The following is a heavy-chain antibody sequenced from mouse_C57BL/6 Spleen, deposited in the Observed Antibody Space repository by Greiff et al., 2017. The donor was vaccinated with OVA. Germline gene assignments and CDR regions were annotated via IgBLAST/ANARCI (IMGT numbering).Heavy chain of an antibody. CDR3: ARSLHYYGSSHFDY. J-gene: IGHJ2*01. Sequence: EVMLVESGGGLVQPGGSLSLSCAASGFTFTDYYMSWVRQPPGKALEWLGFIRNKANGYTTEYSASVKGRFTISRDSSQSILYLQMNALRAEDSATYYCARSLHYYGSSHFDYWGQGTTLTVSS. D-gene: IGHD1-1*01. CDR1: GFTFTDYY. CDR2: IRNKANGYTT. V-gene: IGHV7-3*01.